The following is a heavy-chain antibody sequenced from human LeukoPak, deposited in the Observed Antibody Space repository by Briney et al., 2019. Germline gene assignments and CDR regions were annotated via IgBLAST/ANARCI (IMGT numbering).Heavy chain of an antibody. CDR1: GFTFSSYW. Sequence: GGSLRLSCAASGFTFSSYWMSWLRQAPAKGLDWVANIKQAGSEQYYVDSVKGRFTISRDNAKNSLYLQVNSLRAEDTAVYYCASTGSSSSWYPWNYYYYYYYMDVWGKGTTVTVSS. V-gene: IGHV3-7*01. J-gene: IGHJ6*03. CDR3: ASTGSSSSWYPWNYYYYYYYMDV. CDR2: IKQAGSEQ. D-gene: IGHD6-13*01.